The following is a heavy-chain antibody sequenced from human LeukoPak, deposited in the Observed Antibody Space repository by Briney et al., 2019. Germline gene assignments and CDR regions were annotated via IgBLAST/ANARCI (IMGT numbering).Heavy chain of an antibody. V-gene: IGHV1-8*01. D-gene: IGHD3-10*01. J-gene: IGHJ6*02. CDR3: ARGPTLVRGVIMPDSVGGMDV. CDR2: MNPKSGNT. CDR1: GFTFTSYD. Sequence: GASVKVSCKAPGFTFTSYDINWVRQAPGRGLEWMGWMNPKSGNTRYAQKVQGRITMTRDTSISTAYMELSSLRSEDTAVYYCARGPTLVRGVIMPDSVGGMDVWGQGTTVTVSS.